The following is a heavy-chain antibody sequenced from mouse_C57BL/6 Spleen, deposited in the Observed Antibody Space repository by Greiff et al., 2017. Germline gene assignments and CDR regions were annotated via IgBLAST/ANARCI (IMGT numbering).Heavy chain of an antibody. CDR2: ISSGSSTI. D-gene: IGHD2-4*01. J-gene: IGHJ4*01. CDR3: ARRYDYDDYYAMDY. V-gene: IGHV5-17*01. CDR1: GFTFSDYG. Sequence: VESGGGLVKPGGSLKLSCAASGFTFSDYGMHWVRQAPEKGLEWVAYISSGSSTIYYADTVKGRFTISRDNAKNTLFLQMTSLRSEDTAMYYCARRYDYDDYYAMDYWGQGTSVTVSS.